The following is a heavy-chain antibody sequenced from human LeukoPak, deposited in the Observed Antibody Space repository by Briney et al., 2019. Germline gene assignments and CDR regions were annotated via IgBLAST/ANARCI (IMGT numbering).Heavy chain of an antibody. CDR2: IFYTGIS. D-gene: IGHD2-2*01. J-gene: IGHJ3*02. V-gene: IGHV4-38-2*02. CDR3: ARDEPTYYCSSTSCPPGAFDI. CDR1: GYSISSGYY. Sequence: SETLSLTCAVSGYSISSGYYWGWIRQAPGEGLEWIGSIFYTGISYYNPSLKSRVTISVDTSKNQFSLKLSSVTAADTAVYYCARDEPTYYCSSTSCPPGAFDIWGQGTMVTVSS.